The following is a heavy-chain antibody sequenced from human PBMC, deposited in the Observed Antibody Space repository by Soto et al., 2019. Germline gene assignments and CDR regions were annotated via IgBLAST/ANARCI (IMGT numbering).Heavy chain of an antibody. Sequence: EVQLLESGGGLVQPGGSLRLSCTVSGFTFSSHAMNWVRQAPGKGLEWLSGISGSGASTYYADSVRGRSTISRDNSKNTVNLQVNRLRVDDTAVYYCAKDIGPGELEVHALYYYGLDVWGQGTTVTVSS. CDR2: ISGSGAST. J-gene: IGHJ6*02. CDR1: GFTFSSHA. D-gene: IGHD1-7*01. CDR3: AKDIGPGELEVHALYYYGLDV. V-gene: IGHV3-23*01.